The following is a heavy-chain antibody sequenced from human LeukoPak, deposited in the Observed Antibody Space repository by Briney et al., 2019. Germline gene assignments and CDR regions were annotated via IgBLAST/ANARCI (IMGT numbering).Heavy chain of an antibody. CDR3: ARDPRMVRGVV. D-gene: IGHD3-10*01. J-gene: IGHJ4*02. Sequence: PGGSLRLSCAASGFTFSSYSMNWVRQAPGKGLEWVSSIGSSSSYIYYADSVKGRFTISRDNAKNSLYLQMNSLRAEDTAVYYCARDPRMVRGVVWGQGTLVTVSS. V-gene: IGHV3-21*01. CDR2: IGSSSSYI. CDR1: GFTFSSYS.